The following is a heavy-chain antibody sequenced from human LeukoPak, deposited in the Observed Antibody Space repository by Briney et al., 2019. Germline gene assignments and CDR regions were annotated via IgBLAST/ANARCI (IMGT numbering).Heavy chain of an antibody. Sequence: GGSLRLSCVASGFTFNIHRMTWVRQAPGKGLEWVATIKPDGNDKFLVDSVKGRFTISRDNAKTSLFLQTNSLRAEDTAMYYCTTSDCEYWGQGALVTVSS. CDR1: GFTFNIHR. CDR3: TTSDCEY. V-gene: IGHV3-7*03. J-gene: IGHJ4*02. CDR2: IKPDGNDK.